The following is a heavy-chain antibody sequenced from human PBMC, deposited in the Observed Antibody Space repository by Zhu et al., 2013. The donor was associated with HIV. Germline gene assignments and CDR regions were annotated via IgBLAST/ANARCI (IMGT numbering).Heavy chain of an antibody. CDR1: GGTFSSYA. V-gene: IGHV1-69*12. CDR2: IIPIFGTA. CDR3: VLGYCSGGSCYSQGRWFDP. J-gene: IGHJ5*02. D-gene: IGHD2-15*01. Sequence: QVQLVQSGAEVKKPGSSVKVSCKASGGTFSSYAISWVRQAPGQGLEWMGGIIPIFGTANYAQKFQGRVTITADESTSTAYMELSSLRSEDTAVYYCVLGYCSGGSCYSQGRWFDPWGEEPSXPSPQ.